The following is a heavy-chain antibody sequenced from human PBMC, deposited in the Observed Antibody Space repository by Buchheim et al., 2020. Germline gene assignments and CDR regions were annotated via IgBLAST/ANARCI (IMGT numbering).Heavy chain of an antibody. D-gene: IGHD4-17*01. CDR2: IIPILGIA. CDR1: GGTFSSYA. CDR3: ARERGDYAGYYYGMDV. Sequence: QVQLVQSGAEVKKPGSSVKVSCKASGGTFSSYAISWVRQAPGQGLEWMGRIIPILGIANYAQQFQGRVTITADKSTSQAYMELSSPRSEDTAVYYCARERGDYAGYYYGMDVWGQGTT. V-gene: IGHV1-69*04. J-gene: IGHJ6*02.